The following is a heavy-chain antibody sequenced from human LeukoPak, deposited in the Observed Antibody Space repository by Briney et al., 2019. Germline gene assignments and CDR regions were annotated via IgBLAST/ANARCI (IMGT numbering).Heavy chain of an antibody. CDR1: GLSFSDYW. V-gene: IGHV3-11*01. Sequence: GGSLRLSCVGSGLSFSDYWMNWVRQAPGKGLEWVSYISSSGSTIYYADSVKGRFTISRDNAKNSLYLQMNSLRAEDTAVYYCARGWLRLLPFDYWGQGTLVTVSS. CDR2: ISSSGSTI. J-gene: IGHJ4*02. CDR3: ARGWLRLLPFDY. D-gene: IGHD5-12*01.